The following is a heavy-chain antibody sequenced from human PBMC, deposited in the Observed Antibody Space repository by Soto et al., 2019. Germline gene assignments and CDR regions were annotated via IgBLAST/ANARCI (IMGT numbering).Heavy chain of an antibody. CDR1: GFTFYTYA. V-gene: IGHV3-23*01. CDR2: ISDSGGST. CDR3: AKRGRYYFDY. J-gene: IGHJ4*02. Sequence: EVQLLESGGGLVQPGGSLRLSCAASGFTFYTYAMSWVRQAPGKGLEWVSTISDSGGSTYYADSVKGRFTISRDNSRNTLYPQMNSLRAEDTAVYYCAKRGRYYFDYWGQGTLVTVSS.